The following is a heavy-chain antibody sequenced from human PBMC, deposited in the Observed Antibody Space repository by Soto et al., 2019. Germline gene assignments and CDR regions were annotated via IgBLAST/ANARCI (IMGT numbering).Heavy chain of an antibody. J-gene: IGHJ6*03. D-gene: IGHD1-1*01. CDR1: GFSLSTSGVG. CDR3: AHKLERHEFGKTYYYMDV. V-gene: IGHV2-5*02. Sequence: SGPTLVKPTQTLTLTCTFSGFSLSTSGVGVGWIRQPPGKALEWLALIYWDDDKRYSPSLKSRLTITKDTSKNQVVLTMTNMDPVDTATYYCAHKLERHEFGKTYYYMDVWGKGTTVTVSS. CDR2: IYWDDDK.